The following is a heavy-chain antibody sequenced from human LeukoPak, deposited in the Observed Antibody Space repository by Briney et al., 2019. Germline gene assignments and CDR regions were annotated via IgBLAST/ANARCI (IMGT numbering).Heavy chain of an antibody. D-gene: IGHD6-13*01. V-gene: IGHV3-33*01. J-gene: IGHJ4*02. CDR1: GFTFNIYG. CDR2: PWFDGSHN. Sequence: PGGSLRLSCAASGFTFNIYGMHWVRQAPGKGLEWVALPWFDGSHNYYADSVKGRFTISRDNSKNTLYLQMNSLRAEDTAVYFCAREDQQLVRIYLDFWGQGTLVTVSS. CDR3: AREDQQLVRIYLDF.